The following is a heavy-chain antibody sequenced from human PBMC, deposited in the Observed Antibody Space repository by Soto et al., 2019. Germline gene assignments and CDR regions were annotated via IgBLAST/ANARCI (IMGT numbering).Heavy chain of an antibody. Sequence: QVQLQQSGPGLVKPSQTLSLTCAITGDSVSSNSAGWSWVRQSPSRGLEWLGRTYYRSKWYYEYAVSVRGRITINPDTSKNQYSLQLNSVTPEYTSVYFCARGEQYSGRIFDVWGQGTLVTVSS. J-gene: IGHJ4*01. D-gene: IGHD1-26*01. CDR1: GDSVSSNSAG. CDR2: TYYRSKWYY. V-gene: IGHV6-1*01. CDR3: ARGEQYSGRIFDV.